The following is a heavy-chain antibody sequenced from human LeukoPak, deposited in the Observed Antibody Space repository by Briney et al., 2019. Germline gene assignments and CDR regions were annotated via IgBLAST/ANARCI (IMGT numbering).Heavy chain of an antibody. CDR1: GYTFTGYY. J-gene: IGHJ4*02. D-gene: IGHD2-15*01. CDR2: INPNSGGT. CDR3: ARDHYCSGGSCYWRFDY. V-gene: IGHV1-2*02. Sequence: GASVKVSCKASGYTFTGYYMHWVRQAPGQGLEWMGWINPNSGGTNYAQKFQGRVTMTRDTSISTAYMELSRPRSDDTAVYYCARDHYCSGGSCYWRFDYWGQGTLVTVSS.